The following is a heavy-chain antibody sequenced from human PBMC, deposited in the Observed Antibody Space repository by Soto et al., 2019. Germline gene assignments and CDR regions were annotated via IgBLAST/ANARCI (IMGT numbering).Heavy chain of an antibody. CDR1: GGSIIGSGFH. J-gene: IGHJ5*02. D-gene: IGHD4-17*01. Sequence: PSETLSVTCTVSGGSIIGSGFHWAWIRHPPGKGLEWIGSIYYSGTANYSPSLKSRLAIDVDTSKNQFSLRLSSVTAADTAVYYCATRSGDYVGWFDPWGQGTRVTVSS. CDR2: IYYSGTA. V-gene: IGHV4-39*01. CDR3: ATRSGDYVGWFDP.